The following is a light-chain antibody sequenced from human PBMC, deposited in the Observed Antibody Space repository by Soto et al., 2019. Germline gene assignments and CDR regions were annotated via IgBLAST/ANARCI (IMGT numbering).Light chain of an antibody. CDR2: DAS. CDR1: QSVSSSY. J-gene: IGKJ5*01. Sequence: EIVLTQSPATLSLSPGERATLSRRASQSVSSSYLAWYQQKPGQAPRLLIYDASNRATGIPARFSGSGSGTDFTLTISRLESDDFALYYCQQYAEGTPITFGQGTRLEIK. V-gene: IGKV3-20*02. CDR3: QQYAEGTPIT.